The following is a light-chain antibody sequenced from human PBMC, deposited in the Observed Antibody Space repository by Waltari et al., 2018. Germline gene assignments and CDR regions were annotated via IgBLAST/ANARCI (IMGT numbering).Light chain of an antibody. CDR1: ALPKKY. CDR3: YSTDFSGHDRV. Sequence: SDELRQPPTVSVSPGHTARITCPGDALPKKYAYWYQQKSGQAPVLVIYEDIKRPTGIPERFSGSSSGTTATLTISGAHVDDEADYYCYSTDFSGHDRVFGGGTKLTIL. V-gene: IGLV3-10*01. CDR2: EDI. J-gene: IGLJ3*02.